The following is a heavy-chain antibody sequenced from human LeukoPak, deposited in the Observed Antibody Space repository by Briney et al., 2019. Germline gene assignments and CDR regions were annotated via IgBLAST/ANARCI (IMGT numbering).Heavy chain of an antibody. CDR2: ISGSSGII. D-gene: IGHD5-12*01. Sequence: GGSLRLSCAASGFTFNTYTMNWVRQAPGKGLEWVSYISGSSGIIDYADSVRGRFTISRDNSKNTLYLQMNSLRAEDTAVYHCANGGLRFREDYWGQGTLVTVSS. J-gene: IGHJ4*02. CDR3: ANGGLRFREDY. CDR1: GFTFNTYT. V-gene: IGHV3-48*01.